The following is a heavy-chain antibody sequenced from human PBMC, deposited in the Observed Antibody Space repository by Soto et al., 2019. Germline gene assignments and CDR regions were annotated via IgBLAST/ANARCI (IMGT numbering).Heavy chain of an antibody. CDR3: ARGRPSGSYTIDY. V-gene: IGHV4-31*03. D-gene: IGHD1-26*01. J-gene: IGHJ4*02. CDR1: GGSISSDGYY. Sequence: QVQLQESGPGLVKPSQTLSLTCTVSGGSISSDGYYWSWIRQHPGKGLEWIGYIYYSGSTYYNPSLKSRVTISLDTSKNQFSLKLSSVTAADTAVYYCARGRPSGSYTIDYWGQGTLVTVSS. CDR2: IYYSGST.